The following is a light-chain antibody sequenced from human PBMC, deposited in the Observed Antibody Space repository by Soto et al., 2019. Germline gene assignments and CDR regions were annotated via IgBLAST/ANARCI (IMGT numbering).Light chain of an antibody. V-gene: IGLV2-14*03. Sequence: QSVLTQPASVSGSPGQSITISCTGTSSDVGGYNYVSWYQQHPGKAPKLMIYDVSNRPSGVSNRFSGSRSGSTASLTISGLQAEDEAQYYCSSYTGSTTLVVFGGGTKLTVL. J-gene: IGLJ2*01. CDR1: SSDVGGYNY. CDR3: SSYTGSTTLVV. CDR2: DVS.